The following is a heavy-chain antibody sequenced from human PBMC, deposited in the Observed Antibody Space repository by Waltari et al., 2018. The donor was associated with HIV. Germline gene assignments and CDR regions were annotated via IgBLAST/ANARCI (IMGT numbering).Heavy chain of an antibody. Sequence: QLQLQESGPGLVKRSETLSLTCTVSGGSISSSSYYWGWIRQSTGKGLEWIGRIYYSGSTYYNPSLKSRVTISVDTSKNQFSLKLSSVTAADTAVYYCATEGSGWHSFDYWGQGTLVTVSS. V-gene: IGHV4-39*01. CDR1: GGSISSSSYY. D-gene: IGHD6-19*01. CDR3: ATEGSGWHSFDY. J-gene: IGHJ4*02. CDR2: IYYSGST.